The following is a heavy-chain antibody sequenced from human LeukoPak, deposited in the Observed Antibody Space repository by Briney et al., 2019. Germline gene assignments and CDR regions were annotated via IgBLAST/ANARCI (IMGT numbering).Heavy chain of an antibody. D-gene: IGHD3-10*01. CDR3: ARTPQIWFGELDGMDV. CDR2: IYYSGST. J-gene: IGHJ6*02. V-gene: IGHV4-59*01. CDR1: GGSISSYY. Sequence: PSETLSLTCTVSGGSISSYYWSWIRQPPGKGLERIGYIYYSGSTNYNPSLKSRVTISVDTSKNQFSLKLSSVTAADTAVYYCARTPQIWFGELDGMDVWGQGTTVAVSS.